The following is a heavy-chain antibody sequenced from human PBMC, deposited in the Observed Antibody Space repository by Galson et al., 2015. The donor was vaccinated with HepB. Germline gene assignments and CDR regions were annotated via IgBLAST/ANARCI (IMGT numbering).Heavy chain of an antibody. V-gene: IGHV3-48*02. D-gene: IGHD1-1*01. CDR1: EFTFSSHS. J-gene: IGHJ4*02. Sequence: SLRLSCAASEFTFSSHSMNWVRQAPGKGLEWIAYISSSGNNIYYADSVKGRFSISRDNANNALYLQMDSLGDDDTAVYYCARDASPTTDAWYYFDYWGQGTLVTVSS. CDR2: ISSSGNNI. CDR3: ARDASPTTDAWYYFDY.